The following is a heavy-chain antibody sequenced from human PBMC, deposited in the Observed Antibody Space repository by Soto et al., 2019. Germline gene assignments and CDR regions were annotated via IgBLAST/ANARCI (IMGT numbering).Heavy chain of an antibody. V-gene: IGHV3-30*18. CDR2: ISYDGRNK. D-gene: IGHD6-19*01. J-gene: IGHJ6*02. CDR3: VKDGSSGWPYFYDMDV. Sequence: PGGSQRLSCAASGVTFSSYGVHWVRQAPGKGLEWVAVISYDGRNKYYADAVKGRFTISRDNSKNTLYLQMSSLRAEDTAVYYCVKDGSSGWPYFYDMDVWGQGTTVTGSS. CDR1: GVTFSSYG.